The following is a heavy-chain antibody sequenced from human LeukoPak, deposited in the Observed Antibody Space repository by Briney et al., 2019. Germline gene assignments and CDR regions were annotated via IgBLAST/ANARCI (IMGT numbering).Heavy chain of an antibody. Sequence: GGSLRLSCAASGFTFDSYAVSWIRQAPGKGLEWVSAISGSGGNTYLAESVKGRFTISRDNSKNTLNLQMNSLRAEDTAIYYCATEWLGTSWGQGTLVTVSS. D-gene: IGHD5-12*01. V-gene: IGHV3-23*01. CDR2: ISGSGGNT. CDR1: GFTFDSYA. CDR3: ATEWLGTS. J-gene: IGHJ4*02.